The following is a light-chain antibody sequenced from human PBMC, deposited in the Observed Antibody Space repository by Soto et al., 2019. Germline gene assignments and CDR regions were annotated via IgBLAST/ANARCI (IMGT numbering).Light chain of an antibody. CDR3: QQYDTSPIT. CDR1: QSISSY. Sequence: EIVLTQSPDTLSLSPGDRATLSCRASQSISSYSAWYQQKPGQSPRLLIYGASSRATGIPDRFSGSGSGTDFTLTITPLEPEDFVVYFCQQYDTSPITFGQGTRLEIK. V-gene: IGKV3-20*01. CDR2: GAS. J-gene: IGKJ5*01.